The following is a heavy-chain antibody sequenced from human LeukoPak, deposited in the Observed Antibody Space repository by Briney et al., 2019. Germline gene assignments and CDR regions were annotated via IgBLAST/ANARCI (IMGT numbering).Heavy chain of an antibody. CDR3: ARAAYYCSSTSCPLPWFDP. CDR2: IYYSGST. J-gene: IGHJ5*02. D-gene: IGHD2-2*01. V-gene: IGHV4-59*01. Sequence: PSETLSLTCTVSGGSISSYYWSWIRQPPGKGLEWIGYIYYSGSTNYNPSLKSRVTISVDTSKNQFSLKLSSATAADTAVYYCARAAYYCSSTSCPLPWFDPWGQGTLVTVSS. CDR1: GGSISSYY.